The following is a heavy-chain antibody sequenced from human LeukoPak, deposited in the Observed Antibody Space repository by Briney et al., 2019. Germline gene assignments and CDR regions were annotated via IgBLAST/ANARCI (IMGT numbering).Heavy chain of an antibody. V-gene: IGHV3-21*01. CDR2: ISSSSSYL. CDR1: GFTFSSYS. J-gene: IGHJ5*02. Sequence: GGSLRLSCAASGFTFSSYSMNWVRQAPGKGLEWVSSISSSSSYLYYADSVKGRFTISRDNAKNSLYLQMNSLRAEDTAVYYCARDCSGGSCYSWGDSKPNWFDPWGQGTLVTVSS. CDR3: ARDCSGGSCYSWGDSKPNWFDP. D-gene: IGHD2-15*01.